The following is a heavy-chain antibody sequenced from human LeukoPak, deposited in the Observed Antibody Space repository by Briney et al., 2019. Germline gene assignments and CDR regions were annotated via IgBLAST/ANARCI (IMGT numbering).Heavy chain of an antibody. D-gene: IGHD4-17*01. V-gene: IGHV1-18*01. Sequence: GASVKVSCKASGYIFTNYGISWVRQAPGQGLEWMGWISGYNGHTRYTEKLQDRVTMTRDTSTSTAYMELSRLRSDDTAVYYCARGGHDYGDYGLGFSYYYYYMDVWGKGTTVTVSS. CDR3: ARGGHDYGDYGLGFSYYYYYMDV. CDR1: GYIFTNYG. CDR2: ISGYNGHT. J-gene: IGHJ6*03.